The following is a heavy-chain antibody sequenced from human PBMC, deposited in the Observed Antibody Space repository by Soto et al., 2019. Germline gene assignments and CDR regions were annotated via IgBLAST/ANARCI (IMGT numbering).Heavy chain of an antibody. J-gene: IGHJ6*03. CDR1: GYTFTSYG. CDR3: AREGIVVVPAAMHYYYYMDV. V-gene: IGHV1-18*01. Sequence: ASVKVSCKASGYTFTSYGISWVRQAPGQGLEWMGWISAYNGNTNYAQKLQGRVTMTTDTSTSTAYMELRSLRSDDTAVYYCAREGIVVVPAAMHYYYYMDVGGKGTTVTVSS. CDR2: ISAYNGNT. D-gene: IGHD2-2*01.